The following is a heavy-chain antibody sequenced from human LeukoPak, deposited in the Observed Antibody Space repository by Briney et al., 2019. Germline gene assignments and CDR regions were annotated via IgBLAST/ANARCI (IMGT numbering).Heavy chain of an antibody. D-gene: IGHD6-13*01. CDR3: ARDLAAAPALDY. Sequence: PGGSLRLSCAASGFTFSSYSMNWVRQAPGKGLEWVSSISSSSSYIFYADSVKGRFTISRDNAKNSLYLQMNSLRAEDTALYYCARDLAAAPALDYWGQGTLVTVSS. V-gene: IGHV3-21*04. CDR2: ISSSSSYI. CDR1: GFTFSSYS. J-gene: IGHJ4*02.